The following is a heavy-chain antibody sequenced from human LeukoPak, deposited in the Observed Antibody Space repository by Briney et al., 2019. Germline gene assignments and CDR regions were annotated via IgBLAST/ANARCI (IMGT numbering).Heavy chain of an antibody. CDR3: ARASGSYHDFDY. CDR2: INWNGGST. CDR1: GFTFDDYG. J-gene: IGHJ4*02. D-gene: IGHD1-26*01. Sequence: PGGSLRLSCAASGFTFDDYGMSWVRQAPGKGLEWVSGINWNGGSTGYADSVKGRFTICRDNAKNSLYLQMNSLRAEDTALYYCARASGSYHDFDYWGQGTLVTVSS. V-gene: IGHV3-20*04.